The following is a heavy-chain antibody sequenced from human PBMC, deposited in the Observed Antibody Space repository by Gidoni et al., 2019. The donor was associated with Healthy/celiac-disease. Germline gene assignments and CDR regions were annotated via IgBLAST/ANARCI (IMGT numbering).Heavy chain of an antibody. J-gene: IGHJ6*02. D-gene: IGHD6-6*01. CDR3: ARDSQLVRHYYYGMDV. Sequence: QVQLVESGGGVVQPGRSLRLSCEASGFTFISYGMHWVRQAPGKGLEWVAVIWYDGSNKYYADSVKGRFTISRDNSKNTLYLQMNSLRAEDTAVYYCARDSQLVRHYYYGMDVWGQGTTVTVSS. CDR2: IWYDGSNK. CDR1: GFTFISYG. V-gene: IGHV3-33*01.